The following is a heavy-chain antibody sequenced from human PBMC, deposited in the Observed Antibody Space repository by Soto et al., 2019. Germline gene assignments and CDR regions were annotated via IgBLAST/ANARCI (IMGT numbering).Heavy chain of an antibody. Sequence: ASVKVSCKASGYTFTSYGISWVRQSPGQGLEWMGWISAYNGNTNYAQKLQGRVTMTTDTSTSTAYMELRSLRSDDTAVYYCARDYVVRGVMGYCYYGMDVWGQGTTVTVSS. CDR3: ARDYVVRGVMGYCYYGMDV. J-gene: IGHJ6*02. V-gene: IGHV1-18*01. CDR1: GYTFTSYG. D-gene: IGHD3-10*01. CDR2: ISAYNGNT.